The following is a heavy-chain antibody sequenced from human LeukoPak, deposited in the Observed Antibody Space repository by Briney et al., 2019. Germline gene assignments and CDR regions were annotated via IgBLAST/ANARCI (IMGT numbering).Heavy chain of an antibody. J-gene: IGHJ4*02. D-gene: IGHD3-22*01. CDR2: IYYSGST. Sequence: PSETLSPTCTVSGGSISSGDYYWSWIRQPPGKGLEWIGYIYYSGSTYYNPSLKSRVTISVDTSKNQFSLKLSSVTAADTAVYYCARASSGYYLRYFDYWGQGTLVTVSS. CDR1: GGSISSGDYY. V-gene: IGHV4-30-4*01. CDR3: ARASSGYYLRYFDY.